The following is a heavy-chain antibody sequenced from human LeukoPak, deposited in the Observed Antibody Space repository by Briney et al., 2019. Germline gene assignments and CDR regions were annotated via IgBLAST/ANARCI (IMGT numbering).Heavy chain of an antibody. Sequence: GGSLILSCAASGLTFSSYAMSWVRQAPGKGLEWVSAISHSGDTTYYADFVKGRFTISRDNSKNTLYLQMSRLRAEDTAVYYCAKDYGDHHFDYWGQGTLVTVSS. D-gene: IGHD4-17*01. CDR2: ISHSGDTT. CDR1: GLTFSSYA. J-gene: IGHJ4*02. V-gene: IGHV3-23*01. CDR3: AKDYGDHHFDY.